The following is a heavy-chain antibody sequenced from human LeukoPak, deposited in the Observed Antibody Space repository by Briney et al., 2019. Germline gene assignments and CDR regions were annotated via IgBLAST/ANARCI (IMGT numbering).Heavy chain of an antibody. CDR2: IIPIFGTA. CDR1: GGTFSSYA. D-gene: IGHD6-13*01. Sequence: TSVKVSCKASGGTFSSYAISWVRQAPGQGLEWMGGIIPIFGTANYAQKFQGRVTITADESTSTAYMELSSLRSEDTAVYYCARDRSYSSSWKGGNAFDTWGQGTMVTVSS. CDR3: ARDRSYSSSWKGGNAFDT. J-gene: IGHJ3*02. V-gene: IGHV1-69*13.